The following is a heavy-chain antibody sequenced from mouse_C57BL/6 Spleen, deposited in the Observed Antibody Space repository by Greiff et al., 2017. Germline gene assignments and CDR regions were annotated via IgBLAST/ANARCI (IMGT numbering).Heavy chain of an antibody. D-gene: IGHD2-4*01. Sequence: VQLQQSGPELVKPGASVKIPCKASGYTFTDYNMDWVKQSHGKSLEWIGDINPNNGGTIYNQKFKGKATLTVDKSSSTAYMELRSLTSEDPAVYYCARGDYDAWFAYWGQGTLVTVSA. CDR2: INPNNGGT. J-gene: IGHJ3*01. CDR3: ARGDYDAWFAY. CDR1: GYTFTDYN. V-gene: IGHV1-18*01.